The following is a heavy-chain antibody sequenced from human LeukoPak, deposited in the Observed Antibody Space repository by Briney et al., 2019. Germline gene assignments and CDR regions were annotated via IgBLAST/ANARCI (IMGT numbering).Heavy chain of an antibody. J-gene: IGHJ6*03. Sequence: PSETLSLTCTVSGGSISSYYWSCIRQPPGKGLEWIGYIYYSGSTNYNPSLKSRVTISVDTSKNQFSLKLSSVTAADTAVYYCARKGRGGYYYYMDVWGKGTTVTVSS. CDR2: IYYSGST. CDR1: GGSISSYY. CDR3: ARKGRGGYYYYMDV. V-gene: IGHV4-59*01.